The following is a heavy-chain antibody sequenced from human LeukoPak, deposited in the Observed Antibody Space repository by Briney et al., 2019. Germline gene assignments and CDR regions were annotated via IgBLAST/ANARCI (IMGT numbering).Heavy chain of an antibody. D-gene: IGHD6-13*01. V-gene: IGHV4-31*03. CDR1: GGSISSGGYY. J-gene: IGHJ4*02. CDR3: ARTSSSYSSYYFDY. CDR2: IYYSGST. Sequence: SRTLSLTCTVSGGSISSGGYYWSWIRQHPGKGLEWIGYIYYSGSTYYNPSLKSRVTISVDTSKNQFSLKLSSVTAADTAVYYCARTSSSYSSYYFDYWGQGTLVTVSS.